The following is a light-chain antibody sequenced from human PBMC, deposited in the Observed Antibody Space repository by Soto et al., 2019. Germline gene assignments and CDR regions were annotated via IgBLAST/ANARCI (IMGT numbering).Light chain of an antibody. V-gene: IGLV2-23*01. CDR1: SSDVGSYNL. Sequence: QSALTQPASVSGSPGQSIIISCTGTSSDVGSYNLVSWYQQHPGKAPKLIIYEGRKRPSGVSNRFSGSKSGNMASLTISGLQAEDEADYYCCSYAGSSTFFVFGTGTKLTVL. CDR2: EGR. CDR3: CSYAGSSTFFV. J-gene: IGLJ1*01.